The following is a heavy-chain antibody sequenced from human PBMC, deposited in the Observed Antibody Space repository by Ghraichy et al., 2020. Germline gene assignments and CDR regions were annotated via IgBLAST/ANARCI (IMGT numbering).Heavy chain of an antibody. CDR2: ISFDGSDE. J-gene: IGHJ4*02. Sequence: GGSLRLSCAASGFTFAAHAMHWVRQAPGRGLEWVATISFDGSDEKYMDSVKGRFTISRDNSKNTLNLQMNSLRAEDTALYYCAKDILLIRAYFDYWGQGTLVTVAS. D-gene: IGHD3-3*02. CDR3: AKDILLIRAYFDY. CDR1: GFTFAAHA. V-gene: IGHV3-30*18.